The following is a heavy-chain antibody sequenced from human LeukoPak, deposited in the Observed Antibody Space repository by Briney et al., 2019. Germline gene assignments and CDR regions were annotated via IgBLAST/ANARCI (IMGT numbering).Heavy chain of an antibody. V-gene: IGHV1-69*05. CDR2: ITPTFGTA. D-gene: IGHD3-3*01. Sequence: ASVKVSCKASGGTFTRYAISWVRQAPGQGLEWMGGITPTFGTAKYAQKFQGRVTITTGESTSTAYMQLSSLRSEDSAVYYCARHGGITVFGEAQPGGAFDIWGQGTMVTVSS. J-gene: IGHJ3*02. CDR1: GGTFTRYA. CDR3: ARHGGITVFGEAQPGGAFDI.